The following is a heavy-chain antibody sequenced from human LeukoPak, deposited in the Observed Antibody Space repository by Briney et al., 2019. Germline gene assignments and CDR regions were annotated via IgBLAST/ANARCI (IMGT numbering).Heavy chain of an antibody. CDR1: GFTFSSFN. J-gene: IGHJ4*02. V-gene: IGHV3-48*04. Sequence: GGSLRLSCAASGFTFSSFNINWIRQAPGKGLEWVSYISDSSSTIYYADSVKGRFTISRDNAKNSLYLQMNSLRAEDTAVYYCATRDCSSTTCFFDYWGQGTLVTVSS. D-gene: IGHD2-2*01. CDR2: ISDSSSTI. CDR3: ATRDCSSTTCFFDY.